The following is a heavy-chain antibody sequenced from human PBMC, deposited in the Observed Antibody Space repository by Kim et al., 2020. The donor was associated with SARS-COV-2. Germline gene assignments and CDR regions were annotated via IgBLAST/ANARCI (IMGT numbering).Heavy chain of an antibody. CDR2: VYNSGTT. CDR3: ACNVGATPDYYFDY. V-gene: IGHV4-39*07. D-gene: IGHD1-26*01. Sequence: SETLSLTCSVSGVSISTNYHYWGWVRQPPGKGLEWIGSVYNSGTTYYNPSLKSRVTISGDMSKNQFSLNMRSVTAADTAVYYCACNVGATPDYYFDYWGRGALVTVSS. CDR1: GVSISTNYHY. J-gene: IGHJ4*02.